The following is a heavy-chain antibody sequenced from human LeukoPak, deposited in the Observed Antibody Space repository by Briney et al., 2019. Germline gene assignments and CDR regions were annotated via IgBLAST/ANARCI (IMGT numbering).Heavy chain of an antibody. V-gene: IGHV3-23*01. J-gene: IGHJ5*02. D-gene: IGHD1-14*01. Sequence: GGSLRLSCAASGFTFNNSDVSWVRQAPGKGLEWVSAIGGSGSSTFYTDSVKGRFTVSRDNSKITLYLQMSSLRAEDTAVYYCAKSRLTPHPWGQGTLVTVSS. CDR3: AKSRLTPHP. CDR2: IGGSGSST. CDR1: GFTFNNSD.